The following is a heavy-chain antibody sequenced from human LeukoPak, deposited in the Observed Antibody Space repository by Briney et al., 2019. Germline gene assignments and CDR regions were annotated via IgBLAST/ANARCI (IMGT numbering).Heavy chain of an antibody. CDR1: RYSFTSYW. Sequence: GESLQISCQGSRYSFTSYWIGWVRQMPGKGLEWMGIIYPGDSDTRYSPSFQGQVTISADKSISTAYLQWSSLKASDTAMYYCARLSRDSSGYYYAFDYWGQGTLVTVSS. D-gene: IGHD3-22*01. J-gene: IGHJ4*02. CDR3: ARLSRDSSGYYYAFDY. V-gene: IGHV5-51*01. CDR2: IYPGDSDT.